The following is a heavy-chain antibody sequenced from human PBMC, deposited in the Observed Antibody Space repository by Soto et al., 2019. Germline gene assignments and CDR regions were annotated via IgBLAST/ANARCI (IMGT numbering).Heavy chain of an antibody. CDR2: INPNSGGT. CDR3: ARNLDSYDSLSAFDI. V-gene: IGHV1-2*02. CDR1: GYTFTGYY. J-gene: IGHJ3*02. Sequence: QVQLVQSGAEVKKPGASVKVSCKASGYTFTGYYMHWVRQAPGQGLEWMGWINPNSGGTNYAKKFQVRVTMTRDTSLSTADMELSMRRSDDTAGYHCARNLDSYDSLSAFDIWGKGTMVTVS. D-gene: IGHD3-22*01.